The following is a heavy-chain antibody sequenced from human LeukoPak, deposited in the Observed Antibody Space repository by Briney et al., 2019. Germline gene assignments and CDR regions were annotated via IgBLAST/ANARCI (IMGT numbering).Heavy chain of an antibody. CDR2: IYTSGST. D-gene: IGHD2-15*01. Sequence: SQTLSLTCTVSGGSISSGSYSWSWIRQPAGKGLEWIGRIYTSGSTNCNPSLKSRVTISVDTSKNQFSLKLSSVTAADTAVYYCARQLQVCSGGSCYSGKGIDYWGQGTLVTVSS. V-gene: IGHV4-61*02. CDR1: GGSISSGSYS. J-gene: IGHJ4*02. CDR3: ARQLQVCSGGSCYSGKGIDY.